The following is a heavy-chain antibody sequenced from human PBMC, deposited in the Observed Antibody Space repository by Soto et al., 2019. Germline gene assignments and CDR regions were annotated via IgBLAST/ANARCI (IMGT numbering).Heavy chain of an antibody. Sequence: PGGSLRLSCAASGFTVSSNYMSWVRQAPGKELEWVSVIYSGGSTYYADSVKGRFTISRDNSKNTLYLQMNSLRAEDTAVYYCARGSYDSSGYYFLDPWGQGTLVTVSS. V-gene: IGHV3-53*01. J-gene: IGHJ5*02. CDR3: ARGSYDSSGYYFLDP. D-gene: IGHD3-22*01. CDR2: IYSGGST. CDR1: GFTVSSNY.